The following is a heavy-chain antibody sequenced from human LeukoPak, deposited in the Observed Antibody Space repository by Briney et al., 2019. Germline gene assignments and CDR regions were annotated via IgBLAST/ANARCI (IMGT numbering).Heavy chain of an antibody. V-gene: IGHV3-7*01. CDR1: GFTFSSYW. D-gene: IGHD6-13*01. J-gene: IGHJ3*02. CDR3: ASFIARYAFDI. CDR2: IKQGGSEK. Sequence: NPGGPLRLSCAASGFTFSSYWMSWVRQAPGKGLELVANIKQGGSEKYYVASVKGRFTISRDNAKNSLYLQMNSLRAEDTAVYYCASFIARYAFDIWGQGTMVTASS.